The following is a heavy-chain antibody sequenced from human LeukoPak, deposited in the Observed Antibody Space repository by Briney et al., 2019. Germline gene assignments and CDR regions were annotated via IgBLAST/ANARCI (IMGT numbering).Heavy chain of an antibody. CDR3: ARLTPGKNWFDP. D-gene: IGHD3-10*01. Sequence: SETLSLTCAVSGYSIDSAYYWGWIRQPPGKGLEWIGSMYHSGVTYYNPSLKSRVTISVDTSKNQFSLKLNSVTAADTAVYYCARLTPGKNWFDPWGQGTLVTVSS. CDR2: MYHSGVT. V-gene: IGHV4-38-2*01. CDR1: GYSIDSAYY. J-gene: IGHJ5*02.